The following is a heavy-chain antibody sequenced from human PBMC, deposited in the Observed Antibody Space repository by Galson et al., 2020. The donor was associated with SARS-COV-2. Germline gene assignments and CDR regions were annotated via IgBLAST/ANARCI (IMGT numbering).Heavy chain of an antibody. Sequence: GESLKISCAASGFTFSSHAIHWVRQAPGKGLEWVAQIYFDGSEKYYGDSVKGRFTISRDSSKNTVYLQMNNLRADDTAVYYCARDGQSSSGWAVDYWGQGTLLTVSS. CDR3: ARDGQSSSGWAVDY. CDR1: GFTFSSHA. V-gene: IGHV3-33*01. D-gene: IGHD6-19*01. CDR2: IYFDGSEK. J-gene: IGHJ4*02.